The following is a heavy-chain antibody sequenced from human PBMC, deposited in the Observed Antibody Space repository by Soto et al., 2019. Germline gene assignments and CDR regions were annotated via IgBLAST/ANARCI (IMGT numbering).Heavy chain of an antibody. D-gene: IGHD2-21*02. CDR2: IYYSGLT. CDR3: ARQRTTVVTQAYFDH. V-gene: IGHV4-39*01. Sequence: SETLSLTCIVSGESISSSSYYWGWIRHPPGKGLEWIGSIYYSGLTYYNPSFKSRVTISIDTSKNQFSLKLSSVTATDTAVYYCARQRTTVVTQAYFDHWGQGALVTVSS. CDR1: GESISSSSYY. J-gene: IGHJ4*02.